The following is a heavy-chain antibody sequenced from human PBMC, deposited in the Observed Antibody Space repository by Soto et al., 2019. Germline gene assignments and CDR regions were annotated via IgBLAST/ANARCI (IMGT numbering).Heavy chain of an antibody. CDR3: AKSYGGSFPTPYYYGMDV. CDR2: ISGSGGST. V-gene: IGHV3-23*01. D-gene: IGHD1-26*01. J-gene: IGHJ6*02. CDR1: GFTFSSYA. Sequence: EVQLLESGGGLVQPGGSLRLSCAASGFTFSSYAMSWVRQAPGKGLEWVSAISGSGGSTYYADSLKGRFTISRDNSKNTLYLQMNSRRAEDTAVYYCAKSYGGSFPTPYYYGMDVWGQGTTVTVS.